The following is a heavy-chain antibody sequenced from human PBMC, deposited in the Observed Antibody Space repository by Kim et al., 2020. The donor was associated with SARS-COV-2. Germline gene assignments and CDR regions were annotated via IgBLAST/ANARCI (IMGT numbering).Heavy chain of an antibody. J-gene: IGHJ6*02. V-gene: IGHV5-51*01. CDR2: IYPGDSDT. D-gene: IGHD6-13*01. CDR1: GYSFTSYW. CDR3: ARLPIAAGIDDGMDV. Sequence: GESLKISCKGSGYSFTSYWIGWVRQMPGKGLEWMGIIYPGDSDTRYSPSFQGQVTISADKSISTAYLQWSSLKASDTAMYYCARLPIAAGIDDGMDVWGQGTTVTVSS.